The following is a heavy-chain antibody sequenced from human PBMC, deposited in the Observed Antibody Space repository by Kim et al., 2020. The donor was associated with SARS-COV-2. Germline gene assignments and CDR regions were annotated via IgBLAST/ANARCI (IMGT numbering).Heavy chain of an antibody. CDR2: INAGNGNT. J-gene: IGHJ6*02. Sequence: ASVKVSCKASGYTFTSYAMHWVRQAPGQRLEWMGWINAGNGNTKYSQKFQGRVTITRDTSASTAYMELSSLRSEDTAVYYCASTWTELENYYFYGMDVWGQGTTVTVSS. V-gene: IGHV1-3*01. D-gene: IGHD1-7*01. CDR1: GYTFTSYA. CDR3: ASTWTELENYYFYGMDV.